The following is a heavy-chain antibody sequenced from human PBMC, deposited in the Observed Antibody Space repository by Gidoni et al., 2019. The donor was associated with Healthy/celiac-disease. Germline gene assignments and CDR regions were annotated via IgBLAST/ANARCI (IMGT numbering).Heavy chain of an antibody. D-gene: IGHD5-12*01. CDR3: ARVHIVSTIYDYYFDY. CDR1: GFTFSSYA. Sequence: QVQLVESGGGVVQPGGSLRLSCAASGFTFSSYAIHWIRQAPGKGLEWVAVISYDGNNKDYAGSVKGRFTVSRDNSKNTLYLQVNSLRPEDTAVYYCARVHIVSTIYDYYFDYWGQGTLVTVSS. J-gene: IGHJ4*02. CDR2: ISYDGNNK. V-gene: IGHV3-30-3*01.